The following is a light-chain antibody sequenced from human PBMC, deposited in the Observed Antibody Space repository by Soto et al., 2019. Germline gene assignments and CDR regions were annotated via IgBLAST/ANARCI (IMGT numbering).Light chain of an antibody. CDR2: EVG. J-gene: IGLJ3*02. Sequence: QSALTQPASVSGSPGQSITISCTGTSSDVGGYGFVSWYQQHPGKAPKLLIYEVGNRPSGVSNRFSGSKSGNPASLTISGLQAEDEADYYCSSYTTTSALGLFGGGTKLTVL. CDR1: SSDVGGYGF. V-gene: IGLV2-14*01. CDR3: SSYTTTSALGL.